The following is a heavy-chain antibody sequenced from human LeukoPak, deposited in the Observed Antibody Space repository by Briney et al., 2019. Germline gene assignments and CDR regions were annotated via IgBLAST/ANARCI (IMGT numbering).Heavy chain of an antibody. D-gene: IGHD1-20*01. J-gene: IGHJ4*02. V-gene: IGHV3-48*01. CDR1: GFTFSSYS. CDR3: AKPKDNSLYCFDY. CDR2: VTSSSSTI. Sequence: GGSLRLSCVASGFTFSSYSMNWVRQAPGKGTEWISYVTSSSSTIYYADSVKGRFTISRDNSKNTLYLQMSSLRAEDTAVYYCAKPKDNSLYCFDYWGQGTLVTVSS.